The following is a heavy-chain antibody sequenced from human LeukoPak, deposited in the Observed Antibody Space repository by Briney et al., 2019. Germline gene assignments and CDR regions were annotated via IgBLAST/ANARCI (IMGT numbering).Heavy chain of an antibody. Sequence: GGSLRLSCAASGFTFSSYGMHWVRQAPGKGVEWVAFIRYDGSNKYYADSVKGRFTISRDNSKNTLYLQMNSLRAEDTAVYYCAKTYGGKREPAGPTRAPFDYWGQGTLVTVSS. D-gene: IGHD4-23*01. CDR2: IRYDGSNK. CDR3: AKTYGGKREPAGPTRAPFDY. V-gene: IGHV3-30*02. J-gene: IGHJ4*02. CDR1: GFTFSSYG.